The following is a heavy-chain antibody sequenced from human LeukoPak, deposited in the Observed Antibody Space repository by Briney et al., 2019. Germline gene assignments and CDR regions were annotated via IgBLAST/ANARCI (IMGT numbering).Heavy chain of an antibody. J-gene: IGHJ5*02. D-gene: IGHD2-2*01. CDR3: ARDVHLHCSSTSCYYHGFDP. Sequence: SETLSLTCTVSGGSISSGSYYWSWIRQPAGKGLEWIGRIYTSGSTNYNPSLKSRVTMSVDTSKNQFSLKLSSVTAADTAVYYCARDVHLHCSSTSCYYHGFDPWGQGTLVTVSS. CDR2: IYTSGST. CDR1: GGSISSGSYY. V-gene: IGHV4-61*02.